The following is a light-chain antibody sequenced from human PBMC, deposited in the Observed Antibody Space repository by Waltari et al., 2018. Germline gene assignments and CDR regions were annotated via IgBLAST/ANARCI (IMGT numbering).Light chain of an antibody. V-gene: IGKV1-39*01. Sequence: DIQMTQSPSSLSASVGDRVTITCRASQSIGTYLNCFQQKPGKAPQLLIYTASSLQYGVSSRFSGTGSGTDFTLTISSLQPEDFATYYCQQGYSTPRSFGQGTKLDIK. CDR2: TAS. CDR3: QQGYSTPRS. CDR1: QSIGTY. J-gene: IGKJ2*03.